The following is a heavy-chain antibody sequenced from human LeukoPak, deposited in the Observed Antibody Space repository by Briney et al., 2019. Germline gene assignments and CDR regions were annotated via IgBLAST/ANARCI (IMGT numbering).Heavy chain of an antibody. CDR2: IKQDGIEK. J-gene: IGHJ4*02. V-gene: IGHV3-7*01. CDR3: TRVPYGDYWSSDY. CDR1: GFTFNNYW. D-gene: IGHD4-17*01. Sequence: GGSLRLSCAASGFTFNNYWMSWVRQAPGKGLEWVANIKQDGIEKSYVDSVKGRFTISRDNAKNSLYLQMNSLRAEDTAIYYCTRVPYGDYWSSDYWGQGTLVTVSS.